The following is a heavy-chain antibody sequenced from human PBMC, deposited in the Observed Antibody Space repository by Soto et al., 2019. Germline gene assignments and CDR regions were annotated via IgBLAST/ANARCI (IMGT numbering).Heavy chain of an antibody. CDR1: GYSFTSYW. CDR3: ATAYYYGSGHLYYYYGMDV. D-gene: IGHD3-10*01. J-gene: IGHJ6*02. Sequence: GESLKISCKGSGYSFTSYWIGWVRQMPGKGLEWMGIIYPGDSDTRYSPSFQGQVTISADKSISTAYLQWSSLKASDTAMYYCATAYYYGSGHLYYYYGMDVWGQGTTVTVSS. CDR2: IYPGDSDT. V-gene: IGHV5-51*01.